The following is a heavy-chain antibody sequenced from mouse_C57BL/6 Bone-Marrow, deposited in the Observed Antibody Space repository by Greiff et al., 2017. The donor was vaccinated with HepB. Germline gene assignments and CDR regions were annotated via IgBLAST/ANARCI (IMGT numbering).Heavy chain of an antibody. D-gene: IGHD2-1*01. CDR3: ASYGKFAY. J-gene: IGHJ3*01. V-gene: IGHV5-4*03. Sequence: EVKLVESGGDLVKPGGSLKLSCAASGFTFSSYGMSWVRQTPEKRLEWVATISDGGSYTYYPDNVKGRFTISRDNAKNNLYLQMSHLKSEDTAMYYCASYGKFAYWGQGTLVTVSA. CDR1: GFTFSSYG. CDR2: ISDGGSYT.